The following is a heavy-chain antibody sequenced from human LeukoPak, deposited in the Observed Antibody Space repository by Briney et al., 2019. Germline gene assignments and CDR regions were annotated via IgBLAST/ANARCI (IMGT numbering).Heavy chain of an antibody. D-gene: IGHD2-2*01. CDR1: GFHFRTFA. V-gene: IGHV3-30*18. Sequence: GGSLRLSCVASGFHFRTFAIYWVRQAPGKGLEWVAGSSSDGKNNFYVDSAKGRFTVSRDYSKNTLYLQMNNLRTEDTAVYFCAKDYLGSSRSMDSWGRGTLVTVSS. CDR2: SSSDGKNN. CDR3: AKDYLGSSRSMDS. J-gene: IGHJ4*02.